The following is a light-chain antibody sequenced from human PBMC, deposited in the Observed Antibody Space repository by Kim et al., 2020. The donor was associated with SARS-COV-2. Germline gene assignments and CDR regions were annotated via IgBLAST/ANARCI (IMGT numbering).Light chain of an antibody. CDR2: DAS. CDR1: QSVISF. CDR3: QHRSA. J-gene: IGKJ5*01. Sequence: IVLTQSPATLSLSPGERATLSCRASQSVISFLAWYQQTPGQAPRLLIFDASTRVAGIPARFSGSGSGTDFTLTNSSLEPEDFAIYYCQHRSAFGQGTRLEIK. V-gene: IGKV3-11*01.